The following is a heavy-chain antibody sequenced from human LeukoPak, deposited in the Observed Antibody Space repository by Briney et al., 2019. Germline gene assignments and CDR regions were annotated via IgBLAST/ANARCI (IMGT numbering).Heavy chain of an antibody. V-gene: IGHV4-4*02. D-gene: IGHD6-19*01. CDR3: ARDRDSSGWFDY. CDR2: VHLDGRT. J-gene: IGHJ4*02. CDR1: GGSVTSTNW. Sequence: SETLSLTCDVSGGSVTSTNWWTWVRQPPGKGLEWIGEVHLDGRTNYNPSLKSRVTMSVDMSKNQFSLKLSSVTAADTAFYYCARDRDSSGWFDYWGQGALVTVSS.